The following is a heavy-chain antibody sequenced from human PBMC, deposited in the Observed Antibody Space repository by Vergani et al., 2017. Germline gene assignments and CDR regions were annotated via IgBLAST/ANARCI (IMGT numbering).Heavy chain of an antibody. CDR1: GFTFSSYS. J-gene: IGHJ6*02. V-gene: IGHV3-48*04. Sequence: EVQLVESGGGLVQPGGSLRLSCAASGFTFSSYSMNWVRQAPGKGLEWVSYISSSSSTIYYADSVKDRFTISRDNAKNSLYLQMNSLRAEDTAVYYCAGDLSAADEEEYGMDVWGQGTTVTVSS. D-gene: IGHD3-16*02. CDR2: ISSSSSTI. CDR3: AGDLSAADEEEYGMDV.